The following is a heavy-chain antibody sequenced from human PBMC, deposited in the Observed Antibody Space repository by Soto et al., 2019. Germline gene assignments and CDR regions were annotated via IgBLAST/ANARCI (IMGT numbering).Heavy chain of an antibody. Sequence: EVQLVESGGGLIQPGGSLRLSCAASGFTVSSNYMSWVRQAPGKGLEWVSVIYSGGSTYYADSVKGRFSISRDNSKNTLYLQMNSLRGDDTAVEYCASEASYANAFDIWGQGTMVNVSS. CDR3: ASEASYANAFDI. J-gene: IGHJ3*02. CDR1: GFTVSSNY. D-gene: IGHD7-27*01. V-gene: IGHV3-53*01. CDR2: IYSGGST.